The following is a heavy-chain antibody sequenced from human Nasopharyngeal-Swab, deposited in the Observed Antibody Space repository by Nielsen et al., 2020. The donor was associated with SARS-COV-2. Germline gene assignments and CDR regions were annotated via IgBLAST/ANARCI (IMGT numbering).Heavy chain of an antibody. Sequence: WIRQPPGKGLEWIGEIYHHGNTNYNPSLKSRVTISVDKSKNQFSLSLRSVTAADTAVYYCASFDILTGYGAYWGQGTLVTVSS. J-gene: IGHJ4*02. CDR2: IYHHGNT. V-gene: IGHV4-4*02. D-gene: IGHD3-9*01. CDR3: ASFDILTGYGAY.